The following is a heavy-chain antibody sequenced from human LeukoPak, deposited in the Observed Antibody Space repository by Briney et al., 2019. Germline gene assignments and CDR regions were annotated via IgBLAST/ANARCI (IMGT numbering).Heavy chain of an antibody. CDR2: ISNNGGDT. Sequence: AGGSLRLSCAASEFTFSYYATSWVRQAPGKGLEWVSAISNNGGDTYYADSVKSRFTISRDNSKSTLYLQMNSLSPEDTAVYHCAKLVGSSPLDYWGQGTLVTVSS. CDR1: EFTFSYYA. D-gene: IGHD2-8*02. V-gene: IGHV3-23*01. CDR3: AKLVGSSPLDY. J-gene: IGHJ4*02.